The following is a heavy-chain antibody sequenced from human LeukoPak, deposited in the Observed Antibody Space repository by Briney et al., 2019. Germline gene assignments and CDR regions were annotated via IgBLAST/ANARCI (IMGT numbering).Heavy chain of an antibody. CDR1: GYTFTGYY. J-gene: IGHJ5*02. Sequence: GASVKVSCKASGYTFTGYYMHWVRQAPGQGLEWMGWINPNSGGTNYAQKFKGRVTMPSDTSISTAYMELSRLRSDDTAVYYCAREIIVAYWFDPWGQGTLVTVSS. D-gene: IGHD2-2*01. CDR3: AREIIVAYWFDP. V-gene: IGHV1-2*02. CDR2: INPNSGGT.